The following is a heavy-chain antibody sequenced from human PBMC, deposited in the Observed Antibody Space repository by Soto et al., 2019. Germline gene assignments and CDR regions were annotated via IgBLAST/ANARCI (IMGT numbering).Heavy chain of an antibody. D-gene: IGHD5-12*01. CDR1: GGSISSGDYY. V-gene: IGHV4-30-4*01. CDR3: ARDWGGYDWGYFDY. Sequence: SETLSLTCTVSGGSISSGDYYWSWIRQPPGKGLEWIGYIYYSGSTYYNPSLKSRVTISVDTSKNQFSLKLSSVTAADTAVYYCARDWGGYDWGYFDYWGQGTLVTGSS. CDR2: IYYSGST. J-gene: IGHJ4*02.